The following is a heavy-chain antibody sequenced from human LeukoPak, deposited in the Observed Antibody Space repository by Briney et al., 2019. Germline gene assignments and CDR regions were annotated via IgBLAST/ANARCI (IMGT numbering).Heavy chain of an antibody. V-gene: IGHV4-39*07. J-gene: IGHJ4*02. CDR2: IYYSGST. CDR1: GGSISSSSYY. Sequence: PSETLSLTCTVSGGSISSSSYYWGWLRQPPGQGLEWIGSIYYSGSTYYNPSLKSRVTISVDTSKNQFSLKLSSVTAADTAVYYCARGFSYSSGWLGYYYFDYWGQGTLVTVSS. CDR3: ARGFSYSSGWLGYYYFDY. D-gene: IGHD6-19*01.